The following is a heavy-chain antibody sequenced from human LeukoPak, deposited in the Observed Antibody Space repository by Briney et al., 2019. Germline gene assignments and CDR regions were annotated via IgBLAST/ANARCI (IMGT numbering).Heavy chain of an antibody. CDR1: GFTFSSYG. CDR2: ISYDGSNK. V-gene: IGHV3-30*18. J-gene: IGHJ4*02. D-gene: IGHD5-18*01. Sequence: GGSLRLSCAASGFTFSSYGMHWVRQAPGKGLEGVAVISYDGSNKYYADSVKGRFTISRDNSKNTLYLQMNSLRAEDTAVYYCAKERVGYGYYFDYWGQGTLVTVSS. CDR3: AKERVGYGYYFDY.